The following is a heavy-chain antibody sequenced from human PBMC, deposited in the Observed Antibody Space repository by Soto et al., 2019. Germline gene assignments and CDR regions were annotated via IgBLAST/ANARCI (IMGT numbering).Heavy chain of an antibody. CDR3: ARTNRGWGIDY. D-gene: IGHD7-27*01. J-gene: IGHJ4*02. Sequence: QLQLQESGPGLVKPLQTLSLTCTVSGGSISSGGYYWIWIRQPPGKGLECIGYIYYSGSTYYNPSLKSRVTISVDPSKNQCSLKLSSVTAAETAVYYCARTNRGWGIDYWGQGTLVTVSS. CDR2: IYYSGST. CDR1: GGSISSGGYY. V-gene: IGHV4-31*03.